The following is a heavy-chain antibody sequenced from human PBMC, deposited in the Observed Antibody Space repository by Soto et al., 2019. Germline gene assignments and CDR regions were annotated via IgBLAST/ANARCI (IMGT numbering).Heavy chain of an antibody. J-gene: IGHJ4*02. CDR3: ARDLFRGSSWYFDY. Sequence: QVQLVESGGGVVQPGRSLRLSCAASGFTFSSYGMHWVRQAPGKGLEWVAVIWYDGSNKYYADSVKGRFTISRDNSKNTLYLTMNSLRAEDTAVYYCARDLFRGSSWYFDYWGQGTLVTVSS. D-gene: IGHD6-13*01. CDR1: GFTFSSYG. V-gene: IGHV3-33*01. CDR2: IWYDGSNK.